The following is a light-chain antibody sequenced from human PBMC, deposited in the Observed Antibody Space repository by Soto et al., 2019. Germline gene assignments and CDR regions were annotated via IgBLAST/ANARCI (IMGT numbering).Light chain of an antibody. V-gene: IGKV3-11*01. CDR3: HPLSTWPFT. J-gene: IGKJ3*01. CDR1: QSISSY. Sequence: EIVLTQSPATLSLSPGERATLSCRASQSISSYLAWYQQKPDQAPRLLIYDASNRATGIPARFSGSGSGTDFTLTISSLEPEDFAVYYCHPLSTWPFTFGPGTKVDIK. CDR2: DAS.